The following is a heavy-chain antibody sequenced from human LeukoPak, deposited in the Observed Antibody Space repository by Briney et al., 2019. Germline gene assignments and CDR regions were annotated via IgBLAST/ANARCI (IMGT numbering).Heavy chain of an antibody. CDR3: ARDGGPAEYFQH. V-gene: IGHV3-7*01. CDR2: IKKDGSEE. CDR1: GFTFSTYW. D-gene: IGHD3-10*01. J-gene: IGHJ1*01. Sequence: GGSLRLSCAASGFTFSTYWMSWVRQAPGKGLEWVANIKKDGSEEYYVDSMKGRFTISRDNAKNSLYLQMNSLRAEDTAVYYCARDGGPAEYFQHWGQGTLVTVSS.